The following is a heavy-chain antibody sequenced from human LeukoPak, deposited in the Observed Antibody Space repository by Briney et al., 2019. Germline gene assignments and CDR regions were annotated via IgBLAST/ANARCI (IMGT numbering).Heavy chain of an antibody. CDR3: ARDAPYYYYDSSGYFDY. CDR2: ISGSGGST. V-gene: IGHV3-23*01. CDR1: GFTFSSYA. D-gene: IGHD3-22*01. J-gene: IGHJ4*02. Sequence: GGSLRLSCAASGFTFSSYAMSWVRQAPGKGLEWVSAISGSGGSTYYADSVKGRFTISRDNAKNSLYLQMNSLRAEDTAVYYCARDAPYYYYDSSGYFDYWGQGTLVTVSS.